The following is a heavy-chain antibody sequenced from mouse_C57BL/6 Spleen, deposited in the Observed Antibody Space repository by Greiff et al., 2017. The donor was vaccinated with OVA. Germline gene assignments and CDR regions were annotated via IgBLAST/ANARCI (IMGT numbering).Heavy chain of an antibody. J-gene: IGHJ4*01. V-gene: IGHV5-4*03. CDR2: ISDGGSYT. Sequence: EVKLMESGGGLVKPGGSLKLSCAASGFTFSSYAMSWVRQTPEKRLEWVATISDGGSYTYYPDNVKGRFTISRDNAKNNLYLQMSHLKSEDTAMYYCARKGGYWGQGTSVTVSS. CDR3: ARKGGY. CDR1: GFTFSSYA.